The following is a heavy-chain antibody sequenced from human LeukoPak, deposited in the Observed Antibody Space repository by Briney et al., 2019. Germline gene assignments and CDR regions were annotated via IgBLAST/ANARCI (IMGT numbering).Heavy chain of an antibody. V-gene: IGHV3-30*18. J-gene: IGHJ4*02. CDR3: AKADTRIAVAGPGFDY. CDR1: GFTFSSYG. CDR2: ISYDGSNK. D-gene: IGHD6-19*01. Sequence: PGRSLRLSCAASGFTFSSYGMHWVRQAPGKGLEWVAVISYDGSNKYYADSVKSRFTISRDNSKNTLYLQMNSLRAEDTAVYYCAKADTRIAVAGPGFDYWSQGTLVTVSS.